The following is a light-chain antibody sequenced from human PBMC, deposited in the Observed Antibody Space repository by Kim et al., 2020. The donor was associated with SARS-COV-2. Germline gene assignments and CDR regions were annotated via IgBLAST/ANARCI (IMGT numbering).Light chain of an antibody. Sequence: KTVTISCTRSSGSVASNYVQWYQQRLGSAPTTVIYEDNQRPSGVPDRFSGSIDSSSNSASLTISGLKTEDEADYYCQSYDSSNVWVFGGGTQLTVL. V-gene: IGLV6-57*03. CDR2: EDN. CDR3: QSYDSSNVWV. CDR1: SGSVASNY. J-gene: IGLJ3*02.